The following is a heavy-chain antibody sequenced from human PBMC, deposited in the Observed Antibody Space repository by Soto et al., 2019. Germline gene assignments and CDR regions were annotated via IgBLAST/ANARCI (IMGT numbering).Heavy chain of an antibody. CDR3: AISEYWNDDGFSWFAP. Sequence: GASVKVSCKASGYTFTSYGISWVRQAPGQGLEWMGWISAYNGNTNYAQKLQGRVTMTTDTSTSTAYMELRSLRSDDTAVYYCAISEYWNDDGFSWFAPWGQGTLVTVSS. CDR1: GYTFTSYG. CDR2: ISAYNGNT. V-gene: IGHV1-18*01. J-gene: IGHJ5*02. D-gene: IGHD1-1*01.